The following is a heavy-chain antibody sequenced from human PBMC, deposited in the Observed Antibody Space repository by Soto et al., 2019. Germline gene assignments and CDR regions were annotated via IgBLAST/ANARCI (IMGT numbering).Heavy chain of an antibody. CDR2: INHSGST. CDR1: GGSFSGYY. V-gene: IGHV4-34*01. Sequence: SETLSLTCAVYGGSFSGYYWSWIRQPPGKGLEWIGEINHSGSTNYNPSLKSRVTISVDTSKNQFSLKLSSVTAADTAVYYCARGIRLRYFDWLLQGNWFDPWGQGTVVTVSS. D-gene: IGHD3-9*01. CDR3: ARGIRLRYFDWLLQGNWFDP. J-gene: IGHJ5*02.